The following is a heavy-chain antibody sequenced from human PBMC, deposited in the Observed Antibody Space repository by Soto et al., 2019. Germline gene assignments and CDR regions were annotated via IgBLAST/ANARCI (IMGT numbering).Heavy chain of an antibody. CDR1: GFTFSSYG. Sequence: QVQLVESGGGVVQPGRSLRLSCAASGFTFSSYGMHWVRQAPGKGLEWVAVISYDGSNKYYADSVKGRFTISRDNSKNTLYLQMNSLSAEDTDVYYCAKDLYSYGYSEFDYWGQGTLVTVSS. J-gene: IGHJ4*02. V-gene: IGHV3-30*18. CDR2: ISYDGSNK. D-gene: IGHD5-18*01. CDR3: AKDLYSYGYSEFDY.